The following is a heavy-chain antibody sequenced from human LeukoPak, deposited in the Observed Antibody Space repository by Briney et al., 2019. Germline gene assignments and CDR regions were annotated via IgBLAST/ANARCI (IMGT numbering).Heavy chain of an antibody. J-gene: IGHJ4*02. CDR3: ARITGTTYYFDY. V-gene: IGHV4-59*01. CDR2: IYYSGST. CDR1: GGSISSYY. D-gene: IGHD1-20*01. Sequence: SETLSLTCTVSGGSISSYYWSWIRQPPGKGLEWIGYIYYSGSTNYNPSLKSRVTISVDTSENQFSLKLSSVTAADTAVYYCARITGTTYYFDYWGQGTLVTVSS.